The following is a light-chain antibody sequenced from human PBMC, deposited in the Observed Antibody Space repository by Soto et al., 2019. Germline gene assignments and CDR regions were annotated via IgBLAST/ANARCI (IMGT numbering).Light chain of an antibody. Sequence: DIQMTQSPSTLSASVGDSVTITCRASQSLSGWLTWYQQKPGKAPKLLIYQASSLKSGVPSRFSGSGSGTEVTLTISSLQPDDFATYYGQQYHSYPLTFGGGTKVEIK. CDR2: QAS. CDR3: QQYHSYPLT. V-gene: IGKV1-5*03. CDR1: QSLSGW. J-gene: IGKJ4*01.